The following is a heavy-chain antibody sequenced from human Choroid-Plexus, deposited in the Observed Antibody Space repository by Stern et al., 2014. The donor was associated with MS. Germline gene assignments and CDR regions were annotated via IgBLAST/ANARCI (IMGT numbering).Heavy chain of an antibody. Sequence: LQLLESGAEVKKPGASVKVSCKASGYSFTGYYIHWVRRAPGQGLEWMGRIDSYSGGANYAQKFQGGLALTRDTSISTAYMELNSLRSADTAIYYCARQYCSGGRCHSSAYNYNGMDVWGQGTTVTVSS. D-gene: IGHD2-15*01. J-gene: IGHJ6*02. CDR1: GYSFTGYY. CDR2: IDSYSGGA. V-gene: IGHV1-2*06. CDR3: ARQYCSGGRCHSSAYNYNGMDV.